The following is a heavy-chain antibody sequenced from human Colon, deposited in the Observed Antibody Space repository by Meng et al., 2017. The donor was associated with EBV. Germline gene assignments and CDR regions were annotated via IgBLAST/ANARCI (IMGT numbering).Heavy chain of an antibody. CDR2: LDDSGST. V-gene: IGHV4-4*02. D-gene: IGHD1-26*01. CDR3: ARGKQDAWELLAY. Sequence: QAQRQVSRPGVVKPSGAPSLTCGVSGVAISRTIRWTWVRQPPAKGLEWIGELDDSGSTNYNPSLNSRISISLDKSKNHFTLKVNSVTAADTAVYYCARGKQDAWELLAYWGQGALVTVSS. J-gene: IGHJ4*02. CDR1: GVAISRTIR.